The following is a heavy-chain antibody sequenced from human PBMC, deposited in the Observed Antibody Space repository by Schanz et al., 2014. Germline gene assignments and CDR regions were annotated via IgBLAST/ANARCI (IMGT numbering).Heavy chain of an antibody. V-gene: IGHV1-18*01. CDR2: ITAYNGDT. CDR1: GGTFSSDT. J-gene: IGHJ3*02. CDR3: ARGGGPEDVFDI. Sequence: QVQLVQSGAEVKKPGSSVKVSCKASGGTFSSDTFSWVRQAPGQGLEWMGWITAYNGDTNYALKLQGRVTMTADTSTSTAYMELSSLRSDDTAVYYCARGGGPEDVFDIWGQGTILTVSS. D-gene: IGHD5-12*01.